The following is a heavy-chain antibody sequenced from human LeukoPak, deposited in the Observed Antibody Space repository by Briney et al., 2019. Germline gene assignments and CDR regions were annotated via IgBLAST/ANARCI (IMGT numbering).Heavy chain of an antibody. D-gene: IGHD3-3*01. J-gene: IGHJ3*02. CDR1: GGTFSSYA. CDR3: ASWDFWSGYGAFDI. Sequence: SVKVSCKASGGTFSSYAISWVRQAPGQGVEWMGGIIPIFGTANYAQKFQGRVTITMDESTSTAYMELSSLRSEDTAVYYCASWDFWSGYGAFDIWGQGTMVTVSS. V-gene: IGHV1-69*05. CDR2: IIPIFGTA.